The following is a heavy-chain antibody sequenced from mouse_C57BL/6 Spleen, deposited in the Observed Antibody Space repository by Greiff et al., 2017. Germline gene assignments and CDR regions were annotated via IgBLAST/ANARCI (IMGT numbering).Heavy chain of an antibody. Sequence: EVQGVESGGGLVKPGGSLKLSCAASGFTFSSYAMSWVRQTPEKRLEWVATISDGGSYTYYPDNVKGRFTISRDNAKNNLYLQMSHLKSEDPAMYYCARAGRRDAMDYWGQGTSVTVSS. J-gene: IGHJ4*01. CDR1: GFTFSSYA. V-gene: IGHV5-4*01. CDR2: ISDGGSYT. D-gene: IGHD1-1*01. CDR3: ARAGRRDAMDY.